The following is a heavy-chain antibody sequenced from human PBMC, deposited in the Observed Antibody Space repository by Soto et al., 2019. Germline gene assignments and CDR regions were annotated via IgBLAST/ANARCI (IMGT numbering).Heavy chain of an antibody. Sequence: SDTLSLTFTVSGGSISSGDYYWILIRHPPGKGLEWIGYIYYSGSTYYNPSLKSRVTISVDTSKNQFSLKLSSVTAADTAVYYCARGSYYYDSSGYYQYWGQGTLVTVSS. CDR2: IYYSGST. CDR3: ARGSYYYDSSGYYQY. J-gene: IGHJ4*02. V-gene: IGHV4-30-4*02. CDR1: GGSISSGDYY. D-gene: IGHD3-22*01.